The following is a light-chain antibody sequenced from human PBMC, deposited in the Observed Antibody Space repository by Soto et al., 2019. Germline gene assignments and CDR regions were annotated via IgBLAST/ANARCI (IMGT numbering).Light chain of an antibody. CDR3: QQYGRSPGLLT. V-gene: IGKV3-20*01. CDR2: DAS. Sequence: EIVLTQSPGTLSLSPGERVTLSCGASQSVTNSYLAWYQQKPGQAPRLLIYDASTRATGIPDRFSGSGSGTDFTLTISRLEPEDFAVYYCQQYGRSPGLLTFGPG. CDR1: QSVTNSY. J-gene: IGKJ3*01.